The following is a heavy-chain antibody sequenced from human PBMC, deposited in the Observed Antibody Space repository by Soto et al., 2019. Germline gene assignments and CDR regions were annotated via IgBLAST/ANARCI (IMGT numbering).Heavy chain of an antibody. CDR3: ARPKGTYSSGYYYFDF. V-gene: IGHV1-69*01. CDR1: GGTFSTYA. J-gene: IGHJ4*02. Sequence: QVQLEQSGGEVKQPGSSVRVSCKTSGGTFSTYAINWVRQPPGQGLEWMGAIIPLFGTADYSQKLQGRVTITADESTSTAYMELSSLRFDDTAVYFCARPKGTYSSGYYYFDFWGQGTLVTVSS. CDR2: IIPLFGTA. D-gene: IGHD6-19*01.